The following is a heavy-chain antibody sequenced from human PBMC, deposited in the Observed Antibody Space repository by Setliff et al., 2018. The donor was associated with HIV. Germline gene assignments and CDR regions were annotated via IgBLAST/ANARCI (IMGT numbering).Heavy chain of an antibody. J-gene: IGHJ6*03. CDR3: ARDATRGGDMDV. Sequence: GGSLRLSCAASGFTFSTYCMNWVRQAPGKGLEFVANVKEDRSEKYYVDSVRGRFTISRDNAKNSLYLQMNSLRAEDTAVYYCARDATRGGDMDVWAKGTTVTVSS. CDR2: VKEDRSEK. D-gene: IGHD2-15*01. CDR1: GFTFSTYC. V-gene: IGHV3-7*01.